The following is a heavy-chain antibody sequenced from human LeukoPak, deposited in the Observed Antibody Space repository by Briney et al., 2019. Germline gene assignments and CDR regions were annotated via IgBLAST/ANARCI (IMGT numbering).Heavy chain of an antibody. D-gene: IGHD7-27*01. V-gene: IGHV1-2*02. CDR1: AYTLTTSY. CDR3: VRAGLGTYDY. CDR2: INPNSGDT. J-gene: IGHJ4*02. Sequence: ASVKVSCKPSAYTLTTSYFHWLRQAPGQGLEWMGWINPNSGDTIYAQKFLGRVTMTRDTPISTAYMELTTLTSDDTAVYHCVRAGLGTYDYWRQGTLVTVSS.